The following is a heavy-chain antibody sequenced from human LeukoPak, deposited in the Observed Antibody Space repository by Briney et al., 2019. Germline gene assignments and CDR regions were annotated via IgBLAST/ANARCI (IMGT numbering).Heavy chain of an antibody. Sequence: ASVKVSCKASGYTFTSYDINWVRQATGQGLEWMGWMNPNSGNTGYAQKFRGRVTMTRNTSISTAYMELSSLRSEDTAVYYCARRKRGRYCSGGSCYSPSDYWGQGTLVTVSS. CDR3: ARRKRGRYCSGGSCYSPSDY. CDR2: MNPNSGNT. CDR1: GYTFTSYD. J-gene: IGHJ4*02. V-gene: IGHV1-8*01. D-gene: IGHD2-15*01.